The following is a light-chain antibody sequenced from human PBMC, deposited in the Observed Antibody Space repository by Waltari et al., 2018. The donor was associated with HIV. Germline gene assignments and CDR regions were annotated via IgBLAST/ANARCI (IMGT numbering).Light chain of an antibody. J-gene: IGLJ1*01. CDR2: DVS. CDR3: CSHAGNLIFA. CDR1: SSYVDTF. V-gene: IGLV2-11*01. Sequence: QSALTQPHSVSGSPGQSLAISCTGTSSYVDTFVSWYQHNPGKAPKVIIYDVSKRPSGVPDRFSGSKSGNPAFLTISGLQAEDEADYHCCSHAGNLIFAFGTGTKVTVL.